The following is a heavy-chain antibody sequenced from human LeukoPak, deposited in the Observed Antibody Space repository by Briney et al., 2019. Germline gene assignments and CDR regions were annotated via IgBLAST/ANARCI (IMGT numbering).Heavy chain of an antibody. J-gene: IGHJ6*03. V-gene: IGHV4-61*02. CDR3: ARDRRGHSDYSSYYYYYYMDV. D-gene: IGHD2-15*01. Sequence: SETLSLTCTVSGGSISGGRYYWSWIRQPAGKGLEWIGRIYTDGSTNYNPSLRSRVTISLDTSKNQFSLKLSSVTAADTAVYYCARDRRGHSDYSSYYYYYYMDVWGKGTTVTVSS. CDR1: GGSISGGRYY. CDR2: IYTDGST.